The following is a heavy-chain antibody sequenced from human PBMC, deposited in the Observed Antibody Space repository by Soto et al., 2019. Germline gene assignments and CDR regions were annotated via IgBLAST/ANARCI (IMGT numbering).Heavy chain of an antibody. CDR2: ISGSGGST. Sequence: PGGSLRLSCAASGFMFSNYAMTWVRQAPGKGLEWVSAISGSGGSTHYADSVKGRFTISRDNAKNSLYLQMNSLRDEDTAVYYCARMVVAATLNWFDPWGQGTLVTVSS. J-gene: IGHJ5*02. CDR1: GFMFSNYA. V-gene: IGHV3-23*01. D-gene: IGHD2-15*01. CDR3: ARMVVAATLNWFDP.